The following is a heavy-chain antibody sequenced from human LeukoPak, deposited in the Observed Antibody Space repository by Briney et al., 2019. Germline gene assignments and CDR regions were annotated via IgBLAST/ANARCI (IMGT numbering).Heavy chain of an antibody. CDR3: ARGRELWSYYYYMDV. CDR2: IYYSGST. J-gene: IGHJ6*03. Sequence: PSETLSLTCTVSGGSISSYYWSWIRQPPGKGLEWIGYIYYSGSTNYNPSLKSRVTISVDTSKNQFSLKLSSVTAADTAVYYCARGRELWSYYYYMDVWGKGTTVTVSS. V-gene: IGHV4-59*01. D-gene: IGHD5-18*01. CDR1: GGSISSYY.